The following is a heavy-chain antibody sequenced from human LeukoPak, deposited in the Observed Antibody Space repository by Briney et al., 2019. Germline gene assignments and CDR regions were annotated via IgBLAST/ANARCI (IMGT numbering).Heavy chain of an antibody. J-gene: IGHJ4*02. CDR1: GGSISSSYW. D-gene: IGHD3-9*01. CDR3: ARHVYYDILTGIPIYYFDY. CDR2: VYHSGST. V-gene: IGHV4-4*02. Sequence: SETLSLTCAVSGGSISSSYWWSWVRQPPGKGLEWIGEVYHSGSTNYSPSLKSRVTISVDTSKNQFSLKLSSVTAADTAVYYCARHVYYDILTGIPIYYFDYWGQGTLVTVSS.